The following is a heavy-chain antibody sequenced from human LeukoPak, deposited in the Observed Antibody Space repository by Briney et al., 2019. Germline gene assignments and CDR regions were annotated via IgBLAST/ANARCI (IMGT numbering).Heavy chain of an antibody. CDR2: INPNSGGT. D-gene: IGHD2-2*03. V-gene: IGHV1-2*02. J-gene: IGHJ5*02. CDR1: GYTFTGYY. Sequence: ASVKVSCKASGYTFTGYYMHWVRQAPGQGLEWMGWINPNSGGTNYAQKFQGRVTMTRDTSISTAYMEPSRLRSDDTAVYYCARDGYCSSTSCRDWFDPWGQGTLVTVSS. CDR3: ARDGYCSSTSCRDWFDP.